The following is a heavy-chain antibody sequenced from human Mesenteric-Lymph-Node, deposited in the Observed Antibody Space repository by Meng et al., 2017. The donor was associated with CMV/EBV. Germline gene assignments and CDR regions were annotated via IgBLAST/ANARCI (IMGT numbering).Heavy chain of an antibody. V-gene: IGHV1-3*01. D-gene: IGHD3-22*01. Sequence: SGYTFTNYPIHWVRQDPGQRLEWMGWIDAGNGNTKYSQNFQGRVTVTRDTSANTAYMELGSLTSGDTAVYYCARAPTLHPSSGYFLNWGQGTLVTVSS. J-gene: IGHJ1*01. CDR1: GYTFTNYP. CDR2: IDAGNGNT. CDR3: ARAPTLHPSSGYFLN.